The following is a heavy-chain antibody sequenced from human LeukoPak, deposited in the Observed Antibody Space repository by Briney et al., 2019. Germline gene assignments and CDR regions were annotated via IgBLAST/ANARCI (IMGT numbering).Heavy chain of an antibody. CDR2: ISYDGSNK. D-gene: IGHD6-19*01. J-gene: IGHJ6*02. CDR1: GFTFSSYA. V-gene: IGHV3-30*04. CDR3: ARDGGGSGWSYYYYGMDV. Sequence: GGSLRLSCAASGFTFSSYAMHWVRQAPGKGLEWVAVISYDGSNKYYADSMKGRFTISRDNSKNTLYLQMNSLRAEDMAVYYCARDGGGSGWSYYYYGMDVWGQGTTVTVSS.